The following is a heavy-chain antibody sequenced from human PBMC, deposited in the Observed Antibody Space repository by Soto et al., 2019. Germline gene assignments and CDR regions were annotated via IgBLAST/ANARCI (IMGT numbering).Heavy chain of an antibody. D-gene: IGHD6-19*01. V-gene: IGHV4-39*01. CDR3: AGHQSPWLVEY. CDR1: GGSISSSSYY. CDR2: IYYSWST. J-gene: IGHJ1*01. Sequence: QLQLQESGPGLVKPSETLSLTCTVSGGSISSSSYYWGWIRQPPGKGLEWIGSIYYSWSTYYNPSLKSRVTIPVDTSMNPFSMKLRSVTAAETAVYYCAGHQSPWLVEYWGQGTLVTVSS.